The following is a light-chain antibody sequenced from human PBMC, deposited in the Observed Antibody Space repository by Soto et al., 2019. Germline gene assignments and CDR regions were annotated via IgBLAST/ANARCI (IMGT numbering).Light chain of an antibody. CDR3: QQYDDRPRT. J-gene: IGKJ1*01. V-gene: IGKV3-20*01. CDR2: GVF. Sequence: EIVLTQSPVTLSLSPVERATLSCMASQSVSSSYLAWYQQKPGQAPRLLIYGVFSRATGVPDRFSGGGSGTDFTLTISRVEPEDFAVYYCQQYDDRPRTFGQGTKVDIK. CDR1: QSVSSSY.